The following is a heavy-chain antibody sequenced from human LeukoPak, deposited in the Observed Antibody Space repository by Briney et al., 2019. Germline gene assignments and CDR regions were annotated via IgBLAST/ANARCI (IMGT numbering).Heavy chain of an antibody. V-gene: IGHV4-39*01. Sequence: SETLSFTCTVSGGSISSSSYYWGWIRQPPGKGLEWIGSIYYSGSTYYNPSLKSRVTISVDTSKNQFSLKLSSVTAADTAVYYCARHPTVSFSPHYYYYGMDVWGQGTTVTVSS. J-gene: IGHJ6*02. CDR1: GGSISSSSYY. CDR3: ARHPTVSFSPHYYYYGMDV. CDR2: IYYSGST.